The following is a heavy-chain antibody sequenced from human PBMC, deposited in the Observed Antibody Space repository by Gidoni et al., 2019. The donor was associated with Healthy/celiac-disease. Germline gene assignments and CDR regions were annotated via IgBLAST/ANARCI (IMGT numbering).Heavy chain of an antibody. CDR1: GGSFSGYY. CDR3: ARAGVAGLFDY. V-gene: IGHV4-34*01. D-gene: IGHD6-19*01. J-gene: IGHJ4*02. Sequence: QVQLQQWGAGLLKPSETLSFTCAVYGGSFSGYYWSWVRQPPGKGLEWIGEIKHSGSTHYNPSLKSRVTISVDTSKNQFSLKLSSVTAADTAVYYCARAGVAGLFDYWGQGTLVTVSS. CDR2: IKHSGST.